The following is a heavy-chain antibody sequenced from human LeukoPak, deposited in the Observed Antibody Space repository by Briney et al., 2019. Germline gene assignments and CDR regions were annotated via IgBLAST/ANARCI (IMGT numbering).Heavy chain of an antibody. CDR2: IDPNSGDT. Sequence: ASMKVSCKASGYTFTGYYIHWVRQAPGQGLEWMGWIDPNSGDTKYVQKFQGRVTMTRDTSISTAYMELSRLRSDDTAVYYCARVLLRWFGESNHCMGYWGQGTLVTVSS. D-gene: IGHD3-10*01. J-gene: IGHJ4*02. CDR3: ARVLLRWFGESNHCMGY. V-gene: IGHV1-2*02. CDR1: GYTFTGYY.